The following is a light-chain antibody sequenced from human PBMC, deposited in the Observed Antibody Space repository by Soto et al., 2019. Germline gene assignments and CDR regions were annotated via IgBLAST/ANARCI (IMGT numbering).Light chain of an antibody. Sequence: DIQMTQSPSSVSASVGDRVTISCQARKGISRSLAWHQQKPGKAPKLLIYAASSSKSGPASMFSGSGFGTDFPLTISILQPEDSAIYYCQQADTFPITFGQGTRLEIK. J-gene: IGKJ5*01. CDR1: KGISRS. CDR3: QQADTFPIT. V-gene: IGKV1D-12*01. CDR2: AAS.